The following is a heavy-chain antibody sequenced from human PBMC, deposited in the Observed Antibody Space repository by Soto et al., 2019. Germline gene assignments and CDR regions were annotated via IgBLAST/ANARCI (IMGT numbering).Heavy chain of an antibody. V-gene: IGHV3-48*01. J-gene: IGHJ5*02. D-gene: IGHD6-13*01. CDR2: ISSSSSTI. Sequence: PGGSLRLSCAASGFTCSSYSMNWVRQAPGKGLEWVSYISSSSSTIYYAAPVKGRFTISRDNAKNSLYLQMNSLRAEDTAVYYCARHPERIAEIGWFAPWGQGTLVTVSS. CDR3: ARHPERIAEIGWFAP. CDR1: GFTCSSYS.